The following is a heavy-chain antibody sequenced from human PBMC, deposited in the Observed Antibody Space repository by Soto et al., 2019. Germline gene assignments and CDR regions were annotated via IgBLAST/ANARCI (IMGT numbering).Heavy chain of an antibody. CDR2: MNPNSGNT. V-gene: IGHV1-8*01. J-gene: IGHJ6*02. CDR3: ARSDCSSTSCYFYYYYGMDV. Sequence: QVQLVQSGAEVKKPGASVKVSCKASGYTFTSYDINWVRQATGQGLEWMGWMNPNSGNTGYAQKFQGRVTMTRNTSISTAYMELSSLRSEDTAVYYCARSDCSSTSCYFYYYYGMDVWGQGTTVTVSS. CDR1: GYTFTSYD. D-gene: IGHD2-2*01.